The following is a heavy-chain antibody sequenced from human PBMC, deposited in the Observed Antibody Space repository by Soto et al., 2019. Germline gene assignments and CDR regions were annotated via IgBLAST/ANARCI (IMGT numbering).Heavy chain of an antibody. CDR1: GYTFTSYD. D-gene: IGHD3-16*02. J-gene: IGHJ3*02. CDR3: ARCKYDYIWGSYRYTECDAFDI. CDR2: VNPNSGNT. Sequence: ASVKVSCKASGYTFTSYDINWVRQATGQGLEWMGWVNPNSGNTGYAQKFQGRVTMTRNTSISTAYMELSSLRSEDTAVYYCARCKYDYIWGSYRYTECDAFDIWGQGTMVTVSS. V-gene: IGHV1-8*01.